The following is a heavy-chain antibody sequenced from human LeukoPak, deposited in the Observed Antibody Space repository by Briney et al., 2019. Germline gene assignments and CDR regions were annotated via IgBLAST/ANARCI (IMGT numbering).Heavy chain of an antibody. CDR2: IYTSGST. V-gene: IGHV4-61*02. Sequence: SQTLSLTCTVSGGSISSGSYYWSWIRQPAGKGLEWIGRIYTSGSTNYNPSLKSRVTMSVDTSKNQFSLKLSSVTAADTAVYYCARGRAPFDYWGQGTLVTVSS. CDR3: ARGRAPFDY. CDR1: GGSISSGSYY. J-gene: IGHJ4*02.